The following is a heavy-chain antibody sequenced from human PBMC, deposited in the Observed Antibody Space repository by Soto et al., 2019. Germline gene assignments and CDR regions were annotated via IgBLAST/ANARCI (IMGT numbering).Heavy chain of an antibody. J-gene: IGHJ4*02. CDR2: ISGSGGNT. V-gene: IGHV3-23*01. CDR3: AKEERAERELRHFDY. D-gene: IGHD1-26*01. CDR1: GFTFSSYA. Sequence: EVQLLESGGGLVQPGGSLRLSCAASGFTFSSYAMNWVRQAPGKGLEWVSAISGSGGNTYYADSVKGRFTISRDNSKRTLYLQMNSLRADDTAVYYCAKEERAERELRHFDYWGQGTLVTVSS.